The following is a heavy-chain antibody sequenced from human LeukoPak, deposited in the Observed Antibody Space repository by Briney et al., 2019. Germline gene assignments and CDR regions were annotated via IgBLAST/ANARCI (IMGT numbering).Heavy chain of an antibody. Sequence: PSETLSLTCAVYGGSFSNYYWSWIRQPPGKGLEWVSGINWNGGSTTYADSVKGRFTISRDNAKNSMYLQMNSLRVEDTAVYYCARDPINIATAANGFDYWGQGTLVTVSS. J-gene: IGHJ4*02. D-gene: IGHD6-13*01. CDR1: GGSFSNYY. CDR3: ARDPINIATAANGFDY. V-gene: IGHV3-20*04. CDR2: INWNGGST.